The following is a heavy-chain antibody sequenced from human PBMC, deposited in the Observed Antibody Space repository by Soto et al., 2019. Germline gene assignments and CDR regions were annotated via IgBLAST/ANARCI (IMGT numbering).Heavy chain of an antibody. D-gene: IGHD5-18*01. Sequence: QVQLVQSGTEMKKPGASVKVSCKASGYTFTSYAISWVRQAPGQGLEWMGWINPYNGNTNYAQKLQGRVTMTTDTSTSTAYMELRSLRSDDTAVYYCARDTAMAPPDAWGQGTLVTVSS. J-gene: IGHJ4*02. CDR3: ARDTAMAPPDA. V-gene: IGHV1-18*01. CDR2: INPYNGNT. CDR1: GYTFTSYA.